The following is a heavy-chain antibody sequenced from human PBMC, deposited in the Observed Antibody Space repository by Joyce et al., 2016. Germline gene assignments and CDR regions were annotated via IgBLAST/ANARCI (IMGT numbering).Heavy chain of an antibody. V-gene: IGHV3-48*01. D-gene: IGHD4-17*01. Sequence: EVQLVESGGGLVQPGGSLRLSCAASGFTFSSYSMNWVRQAPGKGLECVSYISSSSSTIYYADSVKCRFTISRDNAKNSLYLQMNSLRAEDTAVYYCAKADYGDKIDAFDIWGQGTMVTVSS. CDR1: GFTFSSYS. CDR2: ISSSSSTI. J-gene: IGHJ3*02. CDR3: AKADYGDKIDAFDI.